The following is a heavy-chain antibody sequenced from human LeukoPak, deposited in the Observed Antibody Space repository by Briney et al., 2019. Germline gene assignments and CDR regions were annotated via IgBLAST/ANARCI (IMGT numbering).Heavy chain of an antibody. CDR2: ISYDGSNE. J-gene: IGHJ4*02. Sequence: PGRSLRLSCAASGFTFSSYAMHWVRQAPGKGLEWVAVISYDGSNEYYADSVKGRFTISRDNSKNTLYLQMNSLRAEDTAVYYCARAAGSGYYNNYFDYWGQGTLVTVSS. D-gene: IGHD3-22*01. V-gene: IGHV3-30*04. CDR3: ARAAGSGYYNNYFDY. CDR1: GFTFSSYA.